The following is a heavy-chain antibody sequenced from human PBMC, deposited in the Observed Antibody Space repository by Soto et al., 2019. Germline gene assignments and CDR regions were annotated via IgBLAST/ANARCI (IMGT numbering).Heavy chain of an antibody. D-gene: IGHD2-15*01. Sequence: QVQLVQSGAEVKKPGASVKVSCKASGYTFTSYGISWVRQAPGQGLEWMGWISAYNGNTNYAQKLQGRVTMTTDTTTRTAYMEMRSLRSDDPAVYYWAGDTMVTYCSGGSCYSRGGDYWGQGTLVTVSS. J-gene: IGHJ4*02. CDR1: GYTFTSYG. V-gene: IGHV1-18*01. CDR3: AGDTMVTYCSGGSCYSRGGDY. CDR2: ISAYNGNT.